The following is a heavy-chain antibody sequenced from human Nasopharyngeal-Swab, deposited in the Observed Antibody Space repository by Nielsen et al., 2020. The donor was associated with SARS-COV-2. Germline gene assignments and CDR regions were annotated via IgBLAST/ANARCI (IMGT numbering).Heavy chain of an antibody. J-gene: IGHJ6*02. V-gene: IGHV3-49*04. CDR3: TGDHWRSYFYYYGMDV. CDR2: IRSKAHGGTT. Sequence: GESLKISCSSSGFTFGDYTMSWVRQAPGKGLEWVGFIRSKAHGGTTEYAASLKGRFTISRDDSRSIAYLQLNSLKIEDTAVYYCTGDHWRSYFYYYGMDVWGQGTTVTVSS. CDR1: GFTFGDYT.